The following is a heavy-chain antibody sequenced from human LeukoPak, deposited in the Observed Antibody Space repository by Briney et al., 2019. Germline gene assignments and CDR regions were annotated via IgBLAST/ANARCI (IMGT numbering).Heavy chain of an antibody. CDR2: FDPEDGET. J-gene: IGHJ4*02. Sequence: ASVKVSCKVSGYTLTELSMHWVRRAPGKGLEWMGGFDPEDGETIYAQKFQGRVTMTEDTSTDTAYMELSSLRSEDTAVYYCATAPYCTNGVCYLGPDYWGQGTLVTVSS. CDR3: ATAPYCTNGVCYLGPDY. D-gene: IGHD2-8*01. CDR1: GYTLTELS. V-gene: IGHV1-24*01.